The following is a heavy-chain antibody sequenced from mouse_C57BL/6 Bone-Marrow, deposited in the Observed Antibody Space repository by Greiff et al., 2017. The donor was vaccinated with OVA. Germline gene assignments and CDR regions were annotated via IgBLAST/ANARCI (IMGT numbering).Heavy chain of an antibody. CDR2: IWSGGST. CDR1: GFSLTSYG. V-gene: IGHV2-2*01. J-gene: IGHJ3*01. Sequence: VQLQQSGPGLVQPSQSLSITCTVSGFSLTSYGVHWVRQSPGKGLEWLGVIWSGGSTDYNAAFISRLSISKDNSKSQFFFKMNSLQADDTAIYYCARTYMVTTGSWFAYWGQGTLVTVSA. D-gene: IGHD2-2*01. CDR3: ARTYMVTTGSWFAY.